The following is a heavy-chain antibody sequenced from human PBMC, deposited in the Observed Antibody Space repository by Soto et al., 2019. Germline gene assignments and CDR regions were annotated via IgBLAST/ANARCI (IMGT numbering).Heavy chain of an antibody. D-gene: IGHD3-16*01. V-gene: IGHV3-21*01. CDR2: ISSSSSYI. J-gene: IGHJ6*02. Sequence: GVLRLSCAASGFTFSSYSMNWVRQAPGKGLEWVSSISSSSSYIYYADSVKGRFTISRDNAKNSLYLQMNSLRAEDTAVYYCASRTSIIEGGYYYYGMDVWGQGTTVTVSS. CDR1: GFTFSSYS. CDR3: ASRTSIIEGGYYYYGMDV.